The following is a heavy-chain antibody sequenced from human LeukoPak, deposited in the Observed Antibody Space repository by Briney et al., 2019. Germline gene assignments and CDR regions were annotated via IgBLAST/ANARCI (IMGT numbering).Heavy chain of an antibody. CDR2: ISAYNGNT. CDR3: ARDRSPYYGDYTYSDAFDI. CDR1: GYTFTTYG. V-gene: IGHV1-18*01. Sequence: GASAKVSCKTSGYTFTTYGITWVRQAPGQGREWMGWISAYNGNTNYAQKLQGRVTMTTDTSTNTAYMELRSLRSDDTAVYYCARDRSPYYGDYTYSDAFDIWGQGTMVTASS. D-gene: IGHD4-17*01. J-gene: IGHJ3*02.